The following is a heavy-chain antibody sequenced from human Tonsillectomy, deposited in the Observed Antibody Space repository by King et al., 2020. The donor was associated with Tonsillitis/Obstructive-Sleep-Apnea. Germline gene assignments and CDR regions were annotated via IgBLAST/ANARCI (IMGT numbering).Heavy chain of an antibody. CDR1: GGSFSGYY. V-gene: IGHV4-34*01. CDR3: ARKPYYYDRGGYVPPSYYYYGMDV. D-gene: IGHD3-22*01. CDR2: INHSGST. Sequence: VQLQQWGAGLLKPSETLSLTCAVFGGSFSGYYWSWIRQPPGKGLDWIGEINHSGSTNYNPSLKSRVTISVDTSKNQFSLKLSSVTAADTAVYYCARKPYYYDRGGYVPPSYYYYGMDVWGHGNTVTASS. J-gene: IGHJ6*02.